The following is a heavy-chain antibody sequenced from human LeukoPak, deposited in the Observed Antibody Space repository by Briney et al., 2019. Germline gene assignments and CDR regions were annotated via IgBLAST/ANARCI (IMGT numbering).Heavy chain of an antibody. D-gene: IGHD7-27*01. J-gene: IGHJ4*02. Sequence: PSETLSLTCTVSGGSISSSSYYWGWIRQPPGKGLEWIGSIYYSGSTYYNPSLKSRVTISVDTSKNQFSLKLSSVTAADTAVYYCARHASPTSFYWGSEVLNYFDYWGQGTLVTVSS. CDR3: ARHASPTSFYWGSEVLNYFDY. V-gene: IGHV4-39*01. CDR2: IYYSGST. CDR1: GGSISSSSYY.